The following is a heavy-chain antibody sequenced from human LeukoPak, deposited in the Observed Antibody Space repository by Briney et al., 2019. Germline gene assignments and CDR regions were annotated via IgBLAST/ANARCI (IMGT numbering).Heavy chain of an antibody. CDR3: AAEPEKYGDYEVDY. Sequence: ASVKVSCKASGYTFTGYYMHWVRQAPGQGLEWMGWINPNSGGTNYAQKFQGRVTMTRDTSISTAYMELSRLRSDDTAVYYCAAEPEKYGDYEVDYWGQGTLVTVSS. CDR2: INPNSGGT. D-gene: IGHD4-17*01. J-gene: IGHJ4*02. CDR1: GYTFTGYY. V-gene: IGHV1-2*02.